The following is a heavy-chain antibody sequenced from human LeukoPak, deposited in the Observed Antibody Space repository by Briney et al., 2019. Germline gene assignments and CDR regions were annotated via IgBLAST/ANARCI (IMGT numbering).Heavy chain of an antibody. CDR3: ARDDRNYGSGSYGY. D-gene: IGHD3-10*01. CDR2: ISAYNGNT. J-gene: IGHJ4*02. CDR1: GYTFTSYG. V-gene: IGHV1-18*01. Sequence: ASVKVSCKASGYTFTSYGISWVRQAPGQGLEWMGWISAYNGNTNYAQKLQGRVTMTTDTSTSTAYMELRSLRSDDTAVYYCARDDRNYGSGSYGYWGQGTLVTVSS.